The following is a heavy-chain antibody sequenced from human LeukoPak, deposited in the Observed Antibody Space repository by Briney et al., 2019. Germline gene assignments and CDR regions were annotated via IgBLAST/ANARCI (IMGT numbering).Heavy chain of an antibody. J-gene: IGHJ6*02. D-gene: IGHD6-19*01. CDR2: IKQDGSEK. V-gene: IGHV3-7*03. Sequence: PGGSLRLSCAASGFTFNSYWMNWVRQAPGKGLEWVANIKQDGSEKYYVDSVKGRFTISRDNAKNSLYLQMNSLRAEDTAVYYCARDITVAGTYYYGMDVWGQGTTVTVSS. CDR1: GFTFNSYW. CDR3: ARDITVAGTYYYGMDV.